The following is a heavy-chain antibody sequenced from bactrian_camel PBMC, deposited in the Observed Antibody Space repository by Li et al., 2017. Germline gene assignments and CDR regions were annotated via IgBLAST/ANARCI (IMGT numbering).Heavy chain of an antibody. V-gene: IGHV3S55*01. D-gene: IGHD5*01. CDR3: APDTDYGLVESEHCGY. Sequence: HVQLVESGGGLVQAGGSLGLSCVGSGFSVDDYAMGWLRQAPGKEREGIAALDSDGTTSYADSVKGRFTISKDNAKNTLYLQMNSLKPEDTAVYYCAPDTDYGLVESEHCGYWGQGTQVTVS. J-gene: IGHJ6*01. CDR2: LDSDGTT. CDR1: GFSVDDYA.